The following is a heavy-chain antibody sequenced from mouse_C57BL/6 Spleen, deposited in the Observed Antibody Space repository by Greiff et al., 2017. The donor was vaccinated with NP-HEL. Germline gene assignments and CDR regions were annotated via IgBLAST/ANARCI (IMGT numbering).Heavy chain of an antibody. CDR1: GFSLTSYG. Sequence: VQVVESGPGLVQPSQSLSITCTVSGFSLTSYGVHWVRQSPGKGLEWLGVIWSGGSTDYNAAFISRLSISKDNSKSQVFIKMNSQQADDTAIYYCATSYAYPFDYWGQGTTLTVSS. V-gene: IGHV2-2*01. D-gene: IGHD1-2*01. CDR3: ATSYAYPFDY. J-gene: IGHJ2*01. CDR2: IWSGGST.